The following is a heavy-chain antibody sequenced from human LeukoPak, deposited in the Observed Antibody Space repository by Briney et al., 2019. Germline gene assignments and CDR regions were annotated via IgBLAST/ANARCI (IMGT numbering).Heavy chain of an antibody. CDR3: AKLGYSSPDDY. Sequence: GGSLRLSCAASGFTVSSNYMSWVRQAPGKGLEWVSAISGSGGSTYYADSVKGRFTISRDNSKNTLYLQMNSLRAEDTAVYYCAKLGYSSPDDYWGQGSLVTVSS. CDR1: GFTVSSNY. J-gene: IGHJ4*02. CDR2: ISGSGGST. V-gene: IGHV3-23*01. D-gene: IGHD6-13*01.